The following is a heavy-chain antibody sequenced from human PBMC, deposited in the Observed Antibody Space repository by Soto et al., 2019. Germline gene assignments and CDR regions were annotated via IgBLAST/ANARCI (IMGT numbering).Heavy chain of an antibody. CDR3: ASPHYYGSGNVFEWFDP. CDR1: GGTFSSYA. CDR2: IIPIFGTA. Sequence: QVQLVQSGAEVKKPGSSVKVSCKASGGTFSSYAISWVRQAPGQGLEWMGGIIPIFGTANYAQKFQGRVTITADESTSTAYMELSSMRSEDTAVYYCASPHYYGSGNVFEWFDPWGQGPLVTVSS. V-gene: IGHV1-69*01. D-gene: IGHD3-10*01. J-gene: IGHJ5*02.